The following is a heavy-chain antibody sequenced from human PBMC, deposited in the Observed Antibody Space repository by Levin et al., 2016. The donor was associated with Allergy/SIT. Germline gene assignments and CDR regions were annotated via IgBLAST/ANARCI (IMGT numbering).Heavy chain of an antibody. Sequence: WIRQPPGKGLEWVAVISYDGSNKYYADSVKGRFTISRDNSKNTLYLQMNSLRAEDTAVYYCASGLYYGRELSSFWVDYWSQGTLVTVSS. V-gene: IGHV3-30-3*01. CDR2: ISYDGSNK. CDR3: ASGLYYGRELSSFWVDY. D-gene: IGHD3-16*02. J-gene: IGHJ4*02.